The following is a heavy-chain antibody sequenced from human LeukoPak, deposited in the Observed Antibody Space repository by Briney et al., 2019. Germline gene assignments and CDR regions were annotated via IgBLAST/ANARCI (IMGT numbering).Heavy chain of an antibody. J-gene: IGHJ6*04. CDR1: GFTFSSYE. CDR2: ISSSGSTI. Sequence: PGGSLRLSCAASGFTFSSYEMNWVRQAPGKGLEWVSYISSSGSTIYYADSVMDRFTISRDNAKNSLYLQMNSVRAEDTAVYYCAELGIAMIGGVWGKGTTVTISS. CDR3: AELGIAMIGGV. V-gene: IGHV3-48*03. D-gene: IGHD3-10*02.